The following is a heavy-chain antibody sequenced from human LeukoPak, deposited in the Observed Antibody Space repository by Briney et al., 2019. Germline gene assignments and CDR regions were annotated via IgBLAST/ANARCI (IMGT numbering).Heavy chain of an antibody. CDR3: ARAAAGGTTNWFDP. CDR1: GYTFTSYG. Sequence: ASVKVSCKASGYTFTSYGISWVRQAPGQGLEWMGWISAYNGNTNYAQKLQGRVTMTTDTSTTTAYMELRSLRSDDTAVYYCARAAAGGTTNWFDPWGQGTLVTVSS. V-gene: IGHV1-18*01. J-gene: IGHJ5*02. CDR2: ISAYNGNT. D-gene: IGHD6-13*01.